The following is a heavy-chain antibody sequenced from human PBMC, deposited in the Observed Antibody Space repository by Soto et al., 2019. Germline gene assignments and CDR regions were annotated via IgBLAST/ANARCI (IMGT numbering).Heavy chain of an antibody. J-gene: IGHJ4*02. CDR2: IYYSGST. Sequence: QVQLQESGPGLVKPSQTVSLTCTVSGGSIISGGYYWSWIRQHPGKGLEWIGYIYYSGSTYYNPSLKSRVTISVDTSKNQFSLKLSSVTAADTAVYYCARGPHYYDSSFFDYWGQGTLVTVSS. CDR3: ARGPHYYDSSFFDY. CDR1: GGSIISGGYY. D-gene: IGHD3-22*01. V-gene: IGHV4-31*03.